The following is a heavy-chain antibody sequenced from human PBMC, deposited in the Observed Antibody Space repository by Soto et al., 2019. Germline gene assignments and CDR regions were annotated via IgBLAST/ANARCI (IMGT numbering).Heavy chain of an antibody. V-gene: IGHV4-34*01. CDR2: INHSGST. CDR3: ATAGYCSGGSCYPIYYYGMDV. Sequence: SETLSLTCAVYGGSFSGYYWSWIRQPPGQVLEWIGEINHSGSTNYNPSLKSRVTISVDTSKNQFSLKLSSVTAADTAVYYCATAGYCSGGSCYPIYYYGMDVWAQGTTVTVSS. CDR1: GGSFSGYY. D-gene: IGHD2-15*01. J-gene: IGHJ6*02.